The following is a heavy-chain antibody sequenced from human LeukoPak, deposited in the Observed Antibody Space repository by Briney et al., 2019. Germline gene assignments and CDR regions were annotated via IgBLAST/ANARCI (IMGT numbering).Heavy chain of an antibody. CDR2: ISSSSSTI. J-gene: IGHJ4*02. D-gene: IGHD5-12*01. Sequence: GGFLRLSCAASGFTFSSYSMNWVRQAPGKGLEWVSYISSSSSTIYYADSVKGRFTISRDNAKNSLYLQMNSLRAEDTAVYYCARDDSGYDLDYWGQGTLVTVSS. CDR3: ARDDSGYDLDY. V-gene: IGHV3-48*01. CDR1: GFTFSSYS.